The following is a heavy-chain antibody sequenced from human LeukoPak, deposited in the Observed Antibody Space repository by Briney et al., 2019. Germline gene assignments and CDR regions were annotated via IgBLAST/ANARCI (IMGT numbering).Heavy chain of an antibody. D-gene: IGHD4-11*01. CDR1: GFTFNSYA. J-gene: IGHJ4*02. V-gene: IGHV3-23*01. CDR3: AKEMAVIGLPCFDF. Sequence: PGGSLRLSCAASGFTFNSYAMSWVRQAPGKGLEWVSGISDSGAGKYYADSVKGHFTFSRDNSKNTLYLQLSSLRVEDTAIYYCAKEMAVIGLPCFDFWGQGTPVTVST. CDR2: ISDSGAGK.